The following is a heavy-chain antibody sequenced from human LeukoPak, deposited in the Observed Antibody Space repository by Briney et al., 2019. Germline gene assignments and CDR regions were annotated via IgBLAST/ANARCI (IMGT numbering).Heavy chain of an antibody. CDR3: ARVSSRWLGELSF. Sequence: ASVKVSCKASGYTFTGYYMHWVRQAPGQGLEWMGWINPNSGGTNYAQKFQGRVTMTRDTSISTAYMELSRLRSDDTAVYYCARVSSRWLGELSFWGQGTLVTVSS. D-gene: IGHD3-16*02. J-gene: IGHJ4*02. V-gene: IGHV1-2*02. CDR2: INPNSGGT. CDR1: GYTFTGYY.